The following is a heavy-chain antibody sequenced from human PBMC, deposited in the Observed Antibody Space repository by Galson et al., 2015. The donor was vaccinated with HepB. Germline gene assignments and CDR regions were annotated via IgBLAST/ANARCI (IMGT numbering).Heavy chain of an antibody. CDR1: GYTFTSYG. V-gene: IGHV1-18*04. Sequence: SVKVSCTASGYTFTSYGISWVRQAPGQGLEWMGWISDNNGNTNYVQKLQGRVTMTTDTTTSTPYMELMSLRSDDTAVYYCESGAAAGGLEYYYHGMDVWGQGTTVTVSS. J-gene: IGHJ6*02. CDR3: ESGAAAGGLEYYYHGMDV. D-gene: IGHD6-13*01. CDR2: ISDNNGNT.